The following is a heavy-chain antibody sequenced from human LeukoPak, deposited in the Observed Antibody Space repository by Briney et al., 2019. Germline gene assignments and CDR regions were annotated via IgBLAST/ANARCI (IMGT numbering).Heavy chain of an antibody. D-gene: IGHD6-13*01. V-gene: IGHV3-23*01. CDR3: AKDSTAAGTGPSDY. CDR1: GFTFSSYA. CDR2: ISGSGGST. Sequence: SGGSLRLSCAASGFTFSSYAMSWVRQAPGKGLEWVSAISGSGGSTYYADSVKGRFTISRDNSKHTLYLQMNSLRAEDTAVYYCAKDSTAAGTGPSDYWGQGTLVTVSS. J-gene: IGHJ4*02.